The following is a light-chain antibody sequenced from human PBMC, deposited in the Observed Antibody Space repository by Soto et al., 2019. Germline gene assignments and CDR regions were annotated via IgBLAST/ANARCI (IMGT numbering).Light chain of an antibody. CDR1: QSLLHSNGYNY. CDR3: MQVLQTPRT. V-gene: IGKV2-28*01. CDR2: LGS. J-gene: IGKJ4*01. Sequence: DIVMTQSPLSLPVTPGEPASISCRSSQSLLHSNGYNYLDWYLQKPGQSPQLLIYLGSNRASGVPDRFSGSGSGTDFTLKISRVEAEDVGVYYWMQVLQTPRTFGGGTKVEIK.